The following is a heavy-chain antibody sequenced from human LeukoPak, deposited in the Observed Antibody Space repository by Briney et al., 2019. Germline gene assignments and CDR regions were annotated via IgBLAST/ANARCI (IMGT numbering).Heavy chain of an antibody. V-gene: IGHV4-34*01. J-gene: IGHJ3*02. D-gene: IGHD3-9*01. CDR3: ARPRYFEWQGNAFDI. CDR2: INHSGST. Sequence: SETLSLTCAVYGGSFSGYYWSWIRQPPGKGLEWIGEINHSGSTNYNPSLKSRVTISVDTSKNQFSLKLSSVTAADTAVYYCARPRYFEWQGNAFDIWGQGTMVTVSS. CDR1: GGSFSGYY.